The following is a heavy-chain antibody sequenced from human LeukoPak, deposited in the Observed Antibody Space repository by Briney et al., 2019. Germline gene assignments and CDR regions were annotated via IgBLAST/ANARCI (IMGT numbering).Heavy chain of an antibody. CDR2: ISSSGSTI. Sequence: GGSLRLSCAASGFTFSDYYMSWIRQAPGKGLEWVSYISSSGSTIYYADSVKGRFTISRDNAKNSLYLQMNSLRAEDTAVYYCARDTGSCSTTTCYDDAFDIWGQGTMVTVSS. V-gene: IGHV3-11*04. J-gene: IGHJ3*02. CDR3: ARDTGSCSTTTCYDDAFDI. CDR1: GFTFSDYY. D-gene: IGHD2-2*01.